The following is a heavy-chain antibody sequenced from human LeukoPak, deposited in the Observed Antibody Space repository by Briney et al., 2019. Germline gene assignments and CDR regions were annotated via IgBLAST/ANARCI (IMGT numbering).Heavy chain of an antibody. J-gene: IGHJ4*02. Sequence: ASVKVSCKGSGYSFTDYYMHWVRQAPGQGLEWMGWINPKSGDTKYAQKFQGRITMTRDTSISTSYMELSRLRSDDTAVYYCARERCTTAGCDKSFDSWGQGTLITVSS. CDR3: ARERCTTAGCDKSFDS. V-gene: IGHV1-2*02. CDR2: INPKSGDT. CDR1: GYSFTDYY. D-gene: IGHD2-2*02.